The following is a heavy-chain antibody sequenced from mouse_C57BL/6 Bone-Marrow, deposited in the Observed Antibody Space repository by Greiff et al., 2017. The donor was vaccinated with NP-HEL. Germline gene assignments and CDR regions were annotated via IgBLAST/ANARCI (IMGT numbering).Heavy chain of an antibody. CDR3: ARRVITTVVYWYFDV. Sequence: DVMLVEPGGGLVKPGGSLKLSCAASGFTFSSYTMSWVRQTPEKRLEWVATISGGGGNTYYPDSVKGRFTISRDNAKNTLYLQMSSLRSEDTALYYCARRVITTVVYWYFDVWGTGTTVTVSS. D-gene: IGHD1-1*01. CDR1: GFTFSSYT. CDR2: ISGGGGNT. J-gene: IGHJ1*03. V-gene: IGHV5-9*01.